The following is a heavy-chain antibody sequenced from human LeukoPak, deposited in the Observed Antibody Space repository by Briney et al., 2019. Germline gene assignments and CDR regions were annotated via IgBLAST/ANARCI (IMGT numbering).Heavy chain of an antibody. J-gene: IGHJ4*02. D-gene: IGHD1-26*01. Sequence: GGSLRLSCAASGFTFSSYGMHWVRQAPGKGLEWVAVIWYDGSNKYYADSVKGRFTISRDNSKNTLYLQMNSLRAEDTAVYYCARDAPAIVGATHGPFDYWGQGTLATVSS. CDR2: IWYDGSNK. CDR1: GFTFSSYG. V-gene: IGHV3-33*01. CDR3: ARDAPAIVGATHGPFDY.